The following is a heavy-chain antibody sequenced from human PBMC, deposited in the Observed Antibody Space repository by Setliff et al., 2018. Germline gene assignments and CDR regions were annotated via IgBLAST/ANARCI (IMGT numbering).Heavy chain of an antibody. CDR2: IHASGST. CDR1: GGSISSGDHY. J-gene: IGHJ4*02. Sequence: SETLSLTCTVSGGSISSGDHYWSWIRQPAGKGLEWIGRIHASGSTNYNPSLKSRVTISVDTSKNQFSLRLNSATAADTAVYYCARLRGAFDYWGQGTQVTVSS. V-gene: IGHV4-61*02. D-gene: IGHD3-16*01. CDR3: ARLRGAFDY.